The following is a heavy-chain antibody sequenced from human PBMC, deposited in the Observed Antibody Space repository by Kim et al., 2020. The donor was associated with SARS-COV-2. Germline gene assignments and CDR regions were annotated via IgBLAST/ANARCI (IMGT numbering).Heavy chain of an antibody. CDR3: ARHSSSWSGNAFDI. Sequence: NPSLKSRVTISVATSKNQFSLKLSSVTAADTAVYYCARHSSSWSGNAFDIWGQGTMVTVSS. D-gene: IGHD6-13*01. V-gene: IGHV4-61*07. J-gene: IGHJ3*02.